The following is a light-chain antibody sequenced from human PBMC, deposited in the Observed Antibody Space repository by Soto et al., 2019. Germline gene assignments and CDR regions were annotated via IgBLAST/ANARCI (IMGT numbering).Light chain of an antibody. V-gene: IGLV1-40*01. CDR3: QSYDSSLSGLL. J-gene: IGLJ2*01. Sequence: QSVLTQQPSVSGAPGQRVTISCTGSSSNIGAGYDVHWYQQLPGTAPKLLIYGNGNRPSGVPDRFSGSKSGTSASLAITGLQAEDEADYYCQSYDSSLSGLLFGAGTKLTVL. CDR1: SSNIGAGYD. CDR2: GNG.